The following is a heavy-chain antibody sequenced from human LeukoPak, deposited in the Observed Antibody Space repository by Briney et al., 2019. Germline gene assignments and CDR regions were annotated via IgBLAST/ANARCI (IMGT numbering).Heavy chain of an antibody. CDR2: IYSGDRT. Sequence: PGGSLRLSCAASGFSVNNLYMSWVRQAPGKGLEWVSVIYSGDRTYYADSVKGRFTISRDTSENTVYLQMNSLRPEETAVYYCARGHLVREVIHLYYYYYYVMDVWGQGTTVTVSS. CDR3: ARGHLVREVIHLYYYYYYVMDV. V-gene: IGHV3-66*01. D-gene: IGHD3-10*01. CDR1: GFSVNNLY. J-gene: IGHJ6*02.